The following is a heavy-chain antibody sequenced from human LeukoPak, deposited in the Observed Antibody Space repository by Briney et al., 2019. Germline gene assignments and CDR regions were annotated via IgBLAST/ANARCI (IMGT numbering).Heavy chain of an antibody. D-gene: IGHD5-24*01. CDR3: CRASSTMAPHFDY. CDR1: GFSFSDHY. Sequence: GGSLRLSCAVSGFSFSDHYMDWVRQAPGKGLEWIGRTRNKANSYTTEYAASVKGRFTISRDDSNNSLYLQMNSLKTEDTAVYYCCRASSTMAPHFDYWGQGTLVTVSS. J-gene: IGHJ4*02. V-gene: IGHV3-72*01. CDR2: TRNKANSYTT.